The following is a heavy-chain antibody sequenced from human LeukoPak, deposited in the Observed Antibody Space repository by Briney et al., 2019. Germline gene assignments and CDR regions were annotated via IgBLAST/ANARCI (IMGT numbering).Heavy chain of an antibody. D-gene: IGHD3-22*01. J-gene: IGHJ4*02. Sequence: GESLKISCKGSGYRFTSYWIGWVRQMPGKGLEWRGIIYPGDSDTSFSPSFQGQVTISADKSISTAYLQWSSLKASDTAMYYCARRAYYYDSRGYYPDYWGQGTLVTVSS. CDR1: GYRFTSYW. CDR2: IYPGDSDT. V-gene: IGHV5-51*01. CDR3: ARRAYYYDSRGYYPDY.